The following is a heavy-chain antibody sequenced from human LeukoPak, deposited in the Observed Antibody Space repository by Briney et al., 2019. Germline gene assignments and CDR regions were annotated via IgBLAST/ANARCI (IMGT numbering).Heavy chain of an antibody. D-gene: IGHD3-16*01. V-gene: IGHV3-23*01. CDR1: GFTFSHYG. CDR3: AKMWRVGGVTTLDY. Sequence: GGTLRLSCAAAGFTFSHYGMSWVRQAPGKGLEWVSSLSGGGNKTYYADSVKGRFTISRDNSKDTLYLDVSSLRVDDTAVYYCAKMWRVGGVTTLDYWGQGTLVTVSS. J-gene: IGHJ4*02. CDR2: LSGGGNKT.